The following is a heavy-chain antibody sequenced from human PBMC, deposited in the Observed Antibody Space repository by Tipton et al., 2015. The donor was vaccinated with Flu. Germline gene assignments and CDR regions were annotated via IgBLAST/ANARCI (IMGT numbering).Heavy chain of an antibody. Sequence: SLRLSCAASGFTFSSYGMHWVRQAPGKGLEWVAVIWYDGSNKYYADSVKGRFTISRDNSKNTLYLQMNSLRAEDTAVYYCARAQTYCSSTSCYKAYYYYYYMDVWGKGTTVTVSS. CDR3: ARAQTYCSSTSCYKAYYYYYYMDV. J-gene: IGHJ6*03. CDR1: GFTFSSYG. V-gene: IGHV3-33*08. CDR2: IWYDGSNK. D-gene: IGHD2-2*02.